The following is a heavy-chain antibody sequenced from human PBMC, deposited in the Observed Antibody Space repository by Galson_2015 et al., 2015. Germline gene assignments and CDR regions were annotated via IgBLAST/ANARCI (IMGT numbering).Heavy chain of an antibody. CDR2: IYHSGST. V-gene: IGHV4-30-2*01. D-gene: IGHD4-17*01. J-gene: IGHJ3*02. CDR3: ARGGRYDYGDFSRLAFDI. CDR1: GGSISSGGYS. Sequence: TLSLTCAVSGGSISSGGYSWSWIRQPPGKGLEWIGYIYHSGSTYYNPSLKSRVTISVDRSKNQFSLKLSSVTAADTAVYYCARGGRYDYGDFSRLAFDIWGQGTMVTVSS.